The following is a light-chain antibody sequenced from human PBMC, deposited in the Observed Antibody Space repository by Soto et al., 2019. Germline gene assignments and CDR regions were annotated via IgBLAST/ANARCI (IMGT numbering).Light chain of an antibody. CDR1: SGHSNYA. CDR3: QTWGSGIVV. Sequence: QSVLTQSPSASASLGASVKLTCTLSSGHSNYAIARHQQQSEKGPRYLMKLNSDGSHNKGDGIPDRFSGSSSGAERYLTISSLQSEDEADYYCQTWGSGIVVFGGGTKLTVL. J-gene: IGLJ2*01. CDR2: LNSDGSH. V-gene: IGLV4-69*01.